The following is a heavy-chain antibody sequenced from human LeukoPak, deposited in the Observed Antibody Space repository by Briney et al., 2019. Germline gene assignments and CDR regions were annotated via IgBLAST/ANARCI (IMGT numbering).Heavy chain of an antibody. CDR2: VNPSGDNT. J-gene: IGHJ4*02. CDR3: ARVRGGGSYSDY. D-gene: IGHD1-26*01. V-gene: IGHV1-46*01. Sequence: GASVKVSCKASGYTFTSYYLGWVREAPGQGLEWMGIVNPSGDNTGYAQKFQGRVTMTRDTSTSTLYMGLSSLGYEDTAVYYCARVRGGGSYSDYWGQGTPVTVSS. CDR1: GYTFTSYY.